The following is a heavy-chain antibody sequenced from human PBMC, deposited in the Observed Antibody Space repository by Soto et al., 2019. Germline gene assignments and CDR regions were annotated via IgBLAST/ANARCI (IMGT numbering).Heavy chain of an antibody. D-gene: IGHD3-9*01. CDR3: TRGGDPYKTGH. V-gene: IGHV4-34*01. Sequence: ETLSLTCAVYGGSVRGYYWSWIRQPPGKGLEWIGEINDSGSTKYNPSLKGRVTMSVDTSKNQFSLKLTSVNTADTAIYYCTRGGDPYKTGHGGKGTLVTVSS. CDR1: GGSVRGYY. CDR2: INDSGST. J-gene: IGHJ4*02.